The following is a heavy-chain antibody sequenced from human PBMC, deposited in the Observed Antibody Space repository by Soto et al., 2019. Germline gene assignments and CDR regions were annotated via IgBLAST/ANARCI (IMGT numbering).Heavy chain of an antibody. J-gene: IGHJ6*02. CDR3: TTVSTMKYYYYYGMDV. CDR1: GFTFSNAW. V-gene: IGHV3-15*01. CDR2: IKSKTDGGTT. D-gene: IGHD3-22*01. Sequence: PGGSLRLSCAASGFTFSNAWMSWGRQAPGTGLEWVGRIKSKTDGGTTDYAAPVKGRFTISRDDSKNTLYLQMNSLKTEDTAVYYCTTVSTMKYYYYYGMDVWGQGTTVTVSS.